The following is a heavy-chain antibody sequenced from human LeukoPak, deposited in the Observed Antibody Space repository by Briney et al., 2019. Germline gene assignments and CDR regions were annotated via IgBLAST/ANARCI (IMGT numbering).Heavy chain of an antibody. D-gene: IGHD1-1*01. V-gene: IGHV3-7*01. Sequence: GGSRRLSCAASGFSVRDFWMAWVRKPPGKGLEWVAHIKEDRTADYYVDSVKGRFSISKDDGKNSLHLQMNSLRVEATAVYCCVRGGWELDYWGQGTLVTVSS. CDR2: IKEDRTAD. J-gene: IGHJ4*02. CDR3: VRGGWELDY. CDR1: GFSVRDFW.